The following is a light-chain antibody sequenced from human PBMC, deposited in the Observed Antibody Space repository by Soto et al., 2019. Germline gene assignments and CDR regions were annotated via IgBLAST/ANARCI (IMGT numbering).Light chain of an antibody. CDR1: QTISTC. Sequence: TKFPSTLSLAPGARVTLSCRASQTISTCLAWYQQKPGQAPRLLIYEASSGASGIPARFSGSGSGTEFTLTISGLQSDDFAVYYCQQYRIWRTFGQGTKVDIK. CDR2: EAS. J-gene: IGKJ1*01. CDR3: QQYRIWRT. V-gene: IGKV3-15*01.